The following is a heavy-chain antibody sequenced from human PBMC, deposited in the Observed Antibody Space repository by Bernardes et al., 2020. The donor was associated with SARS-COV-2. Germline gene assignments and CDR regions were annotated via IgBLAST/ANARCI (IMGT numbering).Heavy chain of an antibody. Sequence: GGSLRLSCAASGFTFSSYAMSWVRQAPGKGLEWVSAISGSGGSTYYADSVKGRFTISRDNSKNTLYLQMNSLRAEDTAVYYCAKRIGFLYYYGMDVWGQGTTVTVSS. CDR3: AKRIGFLYYYGMDV. J-gene: IGHJ6*02. D-gene: IGHD1-26*01. CDR2: ISGSGGST. CDR1: GFTFSSYA. V-gene: IGHV3-23*01.